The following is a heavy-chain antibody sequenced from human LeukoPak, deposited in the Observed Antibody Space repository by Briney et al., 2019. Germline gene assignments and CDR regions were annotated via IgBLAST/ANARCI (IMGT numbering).Heavy chain of an antibody. CDR1: GYTFTGYY. V-gene: IGHV1-69*13. J-gene: IGHJ4*02. CDR2: IIPIFGTA. Sequence: SVKVSCKASGYTFTGYYMHWVRQAPGQGLEWMGGIIPIFGTANYAQKFQGRVTITADESTSTAYMELSSLRSEDTAVYYCASFWGLAAAGLRWGQGTLVTVSS. CDR3: ASFWGLAAAGLR. D-gene: IGHD6-13*01.